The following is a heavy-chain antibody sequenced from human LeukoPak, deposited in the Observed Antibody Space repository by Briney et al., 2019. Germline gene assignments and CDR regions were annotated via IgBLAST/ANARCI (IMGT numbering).Heavy chain of an antibody. J-gene: IGHJ4*02. CDR3: VIGWGSGGGSGFIGY. CDR1: AYNFTSTY. CDR2: MKPSGGST. Sequence: ASAKFSCKTSAYNFTSTYMHCVLQPTGQNLEWMGIMKPSGGSTSYAQKLQGRVTMTRDPSRSRVYMGLSSLRCEDTGVYYCVIGWGSGGGSGFIGYWGEGTLVTVS. D-gene: IGHD6-19*01. V-gene: IGHV1-46*01.